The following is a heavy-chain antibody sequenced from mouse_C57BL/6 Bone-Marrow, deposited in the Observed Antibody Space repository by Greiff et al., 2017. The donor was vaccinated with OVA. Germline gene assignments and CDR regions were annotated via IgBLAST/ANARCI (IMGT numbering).Heavy chain of an antibody. CDR1: GYAFSSYW. CDR2: IYPGDGDT. D-gene: IGHD1-1*01. V-gene: IGHV1-80*01. CDR3: ARGDYYGSRADY. Sequence: QVQLQQSGAELVKPGASVKISCKASGYAFSSYWMNWVKQRPGKGLEWIGQIYPGDGDTNYNGKFKGKATLTADKSSSTAYMQRSSLTSEDSAVYFCARGDYYGSRADYWGQGTTLTVSS. J-gene: IGHJ2*01.